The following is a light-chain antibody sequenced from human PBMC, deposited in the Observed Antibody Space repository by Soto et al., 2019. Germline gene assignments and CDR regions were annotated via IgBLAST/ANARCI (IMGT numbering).Light chain of an antibody. CDR2: DAS. CDR1: QSVSTA. V-gene: IGKV3-11*01. J-gene: IGKJ2*01. CDR3: QQRRKQPPT. Sequence: EVVLTQSPVTLSLSPGDRAALSCRASQSVSTAVAWYQQKPGQAPRLLIYDASDRATGVPAKFSGSGSGTDFTLTISSLEPEDFAVYSCQQRRKQPPTFGQGTKLDI.